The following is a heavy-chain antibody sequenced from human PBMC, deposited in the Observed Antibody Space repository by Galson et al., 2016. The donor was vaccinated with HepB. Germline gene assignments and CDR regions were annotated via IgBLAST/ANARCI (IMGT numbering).Heavy chain of an antibody. V-gene: IGHV3-43D*03. CDR1: GFIFEDFV. CDR3: AKASGVDYFFQY. Sequence: SLRLSCAGSGFIFEDFVLHWVRQPPGKALEWVSLISWDGSITFYADSVKGRFTISRDNSKNSLYLQMDSLRPEDAAFYYCAKASGVDYFFQYWGQGSRVTVSS. J-gene: IGHJ4*02. CDR2: ISWDGSIT. D-gene: IGHD1-26*01.